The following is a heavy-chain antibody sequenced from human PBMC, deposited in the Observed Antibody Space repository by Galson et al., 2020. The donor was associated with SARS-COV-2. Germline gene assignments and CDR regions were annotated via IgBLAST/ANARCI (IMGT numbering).Heavy chain of an antibody. CDR2: IYASGST. Sequence: SETLSLTCTVSGGTISSGSYYWSWIRQSAGKGLEWIGHIYASGSTNYNPSLKSRLTISVDTSKNQFSLKLYSVTAADTAVYYCARFVSRYSAFDIWGRGSMLTVSS. D-gene: IGHD2-15*01. CDR1: GGTISSGSYY. J-gene: IGHJ3*02. V-gene: IGHV4-61*09. CDR3: ARFVSRYSAFDI.